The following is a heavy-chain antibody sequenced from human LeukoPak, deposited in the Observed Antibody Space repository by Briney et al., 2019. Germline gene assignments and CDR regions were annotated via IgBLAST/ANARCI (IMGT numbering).Heavy chain of an antibody. D-gene: IGHD3-10*01. CDR3: ARDGANKVRGVHYYYMDV. Sequence: ASVKVSCKASGYTFSGYYMHWVRQAPGQGVEWMVRINPNSGGTNYAQKFQGRVTMTRDTSIGTAYMELSSLTSDDTAVYYCARDGANKVRGVHYYYMDVWGKGTTVTVSS. CDR2: INPNSGGT. V-gene: IGHV1-2*06. CDR1: GYTFSGYY. J-gene: IGHJ6*03.